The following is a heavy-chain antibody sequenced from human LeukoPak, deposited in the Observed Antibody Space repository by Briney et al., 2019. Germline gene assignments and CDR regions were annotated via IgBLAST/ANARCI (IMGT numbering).Heavy chain of an antibody. CDR2: ISGSGGGT. CDR3: AKRGVVIRVILVGFHKEAYYFDS. CDR1: GVNLSNYG. V-gene: IGHV3-23*01. J-gene: IGHJ4*02. Sequence: GGSLRLSCAVSGVNLSNYGMSWVRQAPGKGLEWVARISGSGGGTNYADSVKGRFTISRDNAKNTLYLQMNSLRAEDTAVYFCAKRGVVIRVILVGFHKEAYYFDSWGQGALVTVSS. D-gene: IGHD3-10*01.